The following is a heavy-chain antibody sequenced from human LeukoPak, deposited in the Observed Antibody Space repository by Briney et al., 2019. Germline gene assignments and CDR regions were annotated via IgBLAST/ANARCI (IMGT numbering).Heavy chain of an antibody. Sequence: EASVKVSCKASGYTSTSYGISGVRQAPGQGLEWMGWISAYNGNTNYAQKLQGRVTMTTDTSTSTAYMELRSLRSDDTAVYYCARDRWPQPGDYWGQGTLVTVSS. CDR2: ISAYNGNT. V-gene: IGHV1-18*01. J-gene: IGHJ4*02. CDR3: ARDRWPQPGDY. D-gene: IGHD2-2*01. CDR1: GYTSTSYG.